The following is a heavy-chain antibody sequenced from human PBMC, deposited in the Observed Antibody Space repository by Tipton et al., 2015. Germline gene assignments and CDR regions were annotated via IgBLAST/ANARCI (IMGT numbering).Heavy chain of an antibody. CDR3: ARHQGVREVDY. CDR1: GDSISNSHNF. Sequence: TLSLTCNVSGDSISNSHNFWSWIRQPPGKGLEWIGQFSYRGTTYYNTSLKGRVSIPVDTSKNQLSLKLSSVTAADTAVYFCARHQGVREVDYWGQGTLVTVSS. CDR2: FSYRGTT. D-gene: IGHD2-21*01. J-gene: IGHJ4*02. V-gene: IGHV4-30-4*01.